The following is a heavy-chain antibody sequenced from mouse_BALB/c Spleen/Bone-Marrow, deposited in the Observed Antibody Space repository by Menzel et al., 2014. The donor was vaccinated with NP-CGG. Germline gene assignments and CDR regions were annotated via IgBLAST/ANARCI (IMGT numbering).Heavy chain of an antibody. D-gene: IGHD1-1*01. Sequence: VQLQQSGAELVKPGASVKLSCTASGFNIKDTYIHWVKQRPEQGLERIGRIDPANGDTKYDPKFQGKATITTDTSSNTAYQQLSSLTSEDTAVYYCASYYYGRSSFACWGQGTLVTVSA. J-gene: IGHJ3*01. CDR2: IDPANGDT. CDR1: GFNIKDTY. CDR3: ASYYYGRSSFAC. V-gene: IGHV14-3*02.